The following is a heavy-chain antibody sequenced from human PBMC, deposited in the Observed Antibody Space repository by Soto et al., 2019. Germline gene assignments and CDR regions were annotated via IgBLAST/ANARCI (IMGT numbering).Heavy chain of an antibody. CDR3: ARDFSGDRRYFTHDY. J-gene: IGHJ4*02. CDR1: GFTFSSYS. V-gene: IGHV3-48*02. Sequence: PGGSLRLSCAASGFTFSSYSMNWVRQAPGKGLEWVSYISSSSSTIYYADSVKGRFTISRDNAKNSLYLQMNSLRDEDTAVYYCARDFSGDRRYFTHDYWGQGTLVTVSS. D-gene: IGHD3-10*01. CDR2: ISSSSSTI.